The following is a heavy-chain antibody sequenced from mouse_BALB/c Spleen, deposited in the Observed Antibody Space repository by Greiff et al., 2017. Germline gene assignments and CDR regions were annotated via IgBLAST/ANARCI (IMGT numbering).Heavy chain of an antibody. V-gene: IGHV14-3*02. CDR1: GFNIKDNY. CDR3: ARKGDAVDY. CDR2: IDPANGNT. Sequence: VQLQQSGAELVKPGASVKLSCTASGFNIKDNYMHWVKQRPEQGLEWIGRIDPANGNTKYDPKFQGKATITADTSSNTAYLQLSSLTSEDTAVYYCARKGDAVDYWGQGTSVTVSS. J-gene: IGHJ4*01.